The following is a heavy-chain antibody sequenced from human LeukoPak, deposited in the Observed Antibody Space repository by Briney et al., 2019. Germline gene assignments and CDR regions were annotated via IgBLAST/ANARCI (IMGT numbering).Heavy chain of an antibody. CDR2: IYYSGST. V-gene: IGHV4-61*01. CDR1: GGSVSSGSYY. Sequence: PSETLSLTCTVSGGSVSSGSYYWSWIRQPPGKGLEWIGYIYYSGSTNYNPSLKSRVTISVDTSKNQFSLKLSSVTAADTAVYYCARTTVVTPNFDYWGQGTLVTVSS. D-gene: IGHD4-23*01. J-gene: IGHJ4*02. CDR3: ARTTVVTPNFDY.